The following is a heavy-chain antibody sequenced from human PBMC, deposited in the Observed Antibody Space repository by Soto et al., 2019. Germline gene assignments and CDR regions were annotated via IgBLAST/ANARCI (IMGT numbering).Heavy chain of an antibody. CDR1: GFTFGNYW. CDR3: ARGAFPYYFDY. D-gene: IGHD3-3*02. CDR2: INVDGSGT. V-gene: IGHV3-74*01. J-gene: IGHJ4*02. Sequence: GSLRLSCAASGFTFGNYWMHWVRQAPGKGLVWVSRINVDGSGTNYADSVKGRFTISRDNAKNTLYLQMNSLRAEDTAVYYCARGAFPYYFDYWGQGTLVTVSS.